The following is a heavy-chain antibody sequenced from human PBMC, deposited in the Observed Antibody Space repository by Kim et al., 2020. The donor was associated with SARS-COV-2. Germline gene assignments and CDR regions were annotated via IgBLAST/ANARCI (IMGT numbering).Heavy chain of an antibody. D-gene: IGHD2-15*01. Sequence: ASVKVSCKVSGYTLTELSMHWVRQAPGKGLEWMGGFDPEDGETIYAQKFQGRVTMTEDTSTDTAYMELSSLRSEDTAVYYCATGRDVYETGGLLRYYYYYGMDVWGQGTTVTVSS. V-gene: IGHV1-24*01. CDR3: ATGRDVYETGGLLRYYYYYGMDV. CDR1: GYTLTELS. J-gene: IGHJ6*02. CDR2: FDPEDGET.